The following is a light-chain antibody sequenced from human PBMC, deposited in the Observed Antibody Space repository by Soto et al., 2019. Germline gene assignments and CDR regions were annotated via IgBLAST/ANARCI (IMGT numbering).Light chain of an antibody. V-gene: IGKV1-5*03. CDR3: QQYNSYPYT. Sequence: DIQMTQSPSTLSASVGDRVTITCRASQSISSWLAWYQQKPGKAPKLLIYKASSLESGVRSRFSGKGSGTEFTLTISSLQPDDFATYYCQQYNSYPYTFGQGTKLEIK. CDR2: KAS. J-gene: IGKJ2*01. CDR1: QSISSW.